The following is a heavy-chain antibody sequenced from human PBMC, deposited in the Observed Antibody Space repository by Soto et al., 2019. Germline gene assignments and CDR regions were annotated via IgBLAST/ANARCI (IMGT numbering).Heavy chain of an antibody. V-gene: IGHV3-30*18. D-gene: IGHD6-19*01. CDR1: GFTFRWFG. J-gene: IGHJ4*01. Sequence: PGGSLRLSCAGSGFTFRWFGMNWVRQAPGKGLEWVARISNDGSNEYYVDSVKGRFTISRDNSKNTLYLQMDSLRAEDTAVYYCAKEIAVAGDFDYWGHGTLVTVSS. CDR2: ISNDGSNE. CDR3: AKEIAVAGDFDY.